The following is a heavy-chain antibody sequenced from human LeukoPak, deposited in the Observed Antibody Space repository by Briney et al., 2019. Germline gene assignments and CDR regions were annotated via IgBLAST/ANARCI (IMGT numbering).Heavy chain of an antibody. Sequence: QPGGSLRLSCAASGFTFSSYWMHWVRQAPGKGLVWVSRINSDGSSTGYADSVKGRFTISRDNAKNTLFLQMNSLRAEDTAVYYCAREGGFFYGSGSYPRWFGPWGQGSPVTVSS. CDR2: INSDGSST. CDR1: GFTFSSYW. CDR3: AREGGFFYGSGSYPRWFGP. D-gene: IGHD3-10*01. V-gene: IGHV3-74*01. J-gene: IGHJ5*02.